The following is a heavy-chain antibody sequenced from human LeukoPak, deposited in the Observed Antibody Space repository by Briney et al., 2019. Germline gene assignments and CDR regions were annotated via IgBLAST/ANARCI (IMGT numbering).Heavy chain of an antibody. CDR2: IWYDGSTK. J-gene: IGHJ4*02. CDR3: ARGLRTMVAFGGVIVDY. Sequence: GGSLRLSCAASGFSFSSYGMLWVRQAPGKGLEWVAAIWYDGSTKYYADSVKGRFTISRDNAKNSLYLQMNSLRAEDTAVFYCARGLRTMVAFGGVIVDYWGQGTLVTVSS. CDR1: GFSFSSYG. D-gene: IGHD3-16*02. V-gene: IGHV3-33*01.